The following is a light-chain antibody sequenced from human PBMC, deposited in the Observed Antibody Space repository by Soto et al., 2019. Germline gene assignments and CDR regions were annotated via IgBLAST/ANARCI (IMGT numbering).Light chain of an antibody. V-gene: IGKV1-33*01. Sequence: DIQMTQSPSSLSASVGDRVTITCQASQDIMYYLNWYQQKPGKAPKLLIYEASNLETGVPSRFSGSGSGTHFTFTISSLQPEDIVTYYCQQYDNLPPLFGGGTKVEIK. CDR2: EAS. CDR1: QDIMYY. CDR3: QQYDNLPPL. J-gene: IGKJ4*01.